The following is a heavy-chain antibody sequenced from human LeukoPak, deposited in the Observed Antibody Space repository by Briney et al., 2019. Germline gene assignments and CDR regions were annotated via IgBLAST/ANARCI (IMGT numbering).Heavy chain of an antibody. Sequence: GGSLRLSCAASGFTVSSNYMSWVRQAPGKGLEQVSVIYSGGDSYYADSVKGRFTISRDNSKNTLYLQMNSLRAEDTAVYYCATGGEYYDRSGYGHYHWGQGTLVTVSS. D-gene: IGHD3-22*01. J-gene: IGHJ5*02. CDR3: ATGGEYYDRSGYGHYH. CDR1: GFTVSSNY. CDR2: IYSGGDS. V-gene: IGHV3-53*01.